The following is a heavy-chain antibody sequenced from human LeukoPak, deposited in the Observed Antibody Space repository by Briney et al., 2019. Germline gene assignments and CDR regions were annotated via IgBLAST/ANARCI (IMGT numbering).Heavy chain of an antibody. CDR1: GFTFSGYY. CDR2: IKPDSGGT. Sequence: ASVKVSCKASGFTFSGYYLQWVRQAPGQGLDWMGWIKPDSGGTNYAQKFQGRVTMTRDTSIKTAYMELRSLRSDDTAVYYCARDYGVTTVTTDYWGQGTLVTVSS. J-gene: IGHJ4*02. D-gene: IGHD4-17*01. V-gene: IGHV1-2*02. CDR3: ARDYGVTTVTTDY.